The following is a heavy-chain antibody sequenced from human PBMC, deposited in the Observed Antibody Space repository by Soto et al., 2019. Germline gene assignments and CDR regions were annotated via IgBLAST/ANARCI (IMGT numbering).Heavy chain of an antibody. J-gene: IGHJ5*02. V-gene: IGHV1-69*13. CDR3: ARGSPAPQIVVVTAYGFDP. D-gene: IGHD2-21*02. CDR2: IIPIFGTA. CDR1: GGTFSSYA. Sequence: SVKVSCKASGGTFSSYAISWVRQAPGQGLEWMGGIIPIFGTANYAQKFQGRVTITADESTSTAYMELSSLRSEDTAVYYCARGSPAPQIVVVTAYGFDPWGEGTLVTVAS.